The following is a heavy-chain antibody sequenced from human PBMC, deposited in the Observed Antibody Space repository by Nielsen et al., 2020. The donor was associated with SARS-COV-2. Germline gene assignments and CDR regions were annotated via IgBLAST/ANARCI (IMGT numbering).Heavy chain of an antibody. CDR1: GGSFSGYY. D-gene: IGHD5-24*01. V-gene: IGHV4-34*10. Sequence: SETLSLTCTVSGGSFSGYYWNWIRQPPGKGLQWIGEINHSGNTDYNPSLKSRVTMSVDTSKNQFSLKVNSVTAADTAVYYCVRIDMATISVDYWGRGTLVTVSS. CDR3: VRIDMATISVDY. CDR2: INHSGNT. J-gene: IGHJ4*02.